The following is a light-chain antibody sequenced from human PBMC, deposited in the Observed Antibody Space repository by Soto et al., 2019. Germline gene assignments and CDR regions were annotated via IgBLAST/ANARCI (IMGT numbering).Light chain of an antibody. CDR2: GNT. CDR3: LSFDSSLSVV. CDR1: SSNIGAGYD. Sequence: QSVLTQPTSVSGAPGQRVTISCTGSSSNIGAGYDVHWYQQLTGRAPKLLIYGNTNRPSGVPDRFSGSKSGTSASLAITGLQAEDEADYYCLSFDSSLSVVFGGGTKLTVL. V-gene: IGLV1-40*01. J-gene: IGLJ2*01.